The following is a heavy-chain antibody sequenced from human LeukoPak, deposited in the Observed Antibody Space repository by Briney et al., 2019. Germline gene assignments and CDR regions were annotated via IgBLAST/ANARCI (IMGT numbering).Heavy chain of an antibody. CDR2: IYYSGAT. Sequence: SETLSLTCPVSGCSIGTYSWNWIRQPPGKGLEWVGYIYYSGATNYNPSLKSRVTISVDTSKNQFSLKLSSVTAADTAVYYCARGVYIAAAQYAYWGQGTLVTVSS. CDR3: ARGVYIAAAQYAY. D-gene: IGHD6-13*01. J-gene: IGHJ4*02. V-gene: IGHV4-59*01. CDR1: GCSIGTYS.